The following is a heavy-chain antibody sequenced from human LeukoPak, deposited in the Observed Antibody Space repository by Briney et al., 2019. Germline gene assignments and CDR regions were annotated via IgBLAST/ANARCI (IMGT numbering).Heavy chain of an antibody. CDR1: GFTVSSTY. D-gene: IGHD3-22*01. Sequence: GGSLRLSCAASGFTVSSTYMSWVRQAPGKGLEWVSSISSSSSYIYYADSVKGRFTISRDNAKNSLYLQMNSLRAEDTAVYYCASSPHYDSSGYYYGRSFDYWGQGTLVTVSS. CDR3: ASSPHYDSSGYYYGRSFDY. V-gene: IGHV3-21*01. J-gene: IGHJ4*02. CDR2: ISSSSSYI.